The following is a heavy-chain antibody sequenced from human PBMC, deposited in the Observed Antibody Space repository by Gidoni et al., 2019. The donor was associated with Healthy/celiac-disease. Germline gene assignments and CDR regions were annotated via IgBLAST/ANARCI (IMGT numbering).Heavy chain of an antibody. CDR3: TYTEGSSSWYLLDY. CDR2: IKSKTDGGTT. V-gene: IGHV3-15*01. Sequence: EVQLVVSGGGLVKPGGSLRLSCAASGFTFSNAWMSWVRQAPGKGLEWVGRIKSKTDGGTTDYAAPVKGRFTISRDDSKNTLYLQMNSLKTEDTAVYYCTYTEGSSSWYLLDYWGQGTLVTVSS. J-gene: IGHJ4*02. D-gene: IGHD6-13*01. CDR1: GFTFSNAW.